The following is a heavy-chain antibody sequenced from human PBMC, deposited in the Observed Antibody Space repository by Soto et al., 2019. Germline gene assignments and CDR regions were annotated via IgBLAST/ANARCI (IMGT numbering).Heavy chain of an antibody. Sequence: QVQVVESGGGVVQPGTSLRLSCAAYGFTFSVSAIHWVRQAPGKGLEWVAVISSDGSHQYYADSVRGRFTISRDNPKNTLYLQMNSLRAEDTAVYYCARPYCRSTRCYLYYYGMDVWGPGTTVTVSS. CDR1: GFTFSVSA. V-gene: IGHV3-30-3*01. CDR2: ISSDGSHQ. CDR3: ARPYCRSTRCYLYYYGMDV. J-gene: IGHJ6*02. D-gene: IGHD2-2*01.